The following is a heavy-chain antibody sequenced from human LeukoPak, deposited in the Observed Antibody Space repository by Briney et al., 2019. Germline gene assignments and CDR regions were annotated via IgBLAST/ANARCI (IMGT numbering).Heavy chain of an antibody. CDR2: ISSSGSTI. D-gene: IGHD1-20*01. Sequence: PGGSLRLSCAASGFTFSSYEMNWVRQAPGKGLEWVSYISSSGSTIYYADSVKGRFTISRDNSKNTLYLQMNSLRAEDTAIYHCAKDYGVSGTGGAYLDSWGQGTQVTVSS. CDR3: AKDYGVSGTGGAYLDS. CDR1: GFTFSSYE. V-gene: IGHV3-48*03. J-gene: IGHJ5*01.